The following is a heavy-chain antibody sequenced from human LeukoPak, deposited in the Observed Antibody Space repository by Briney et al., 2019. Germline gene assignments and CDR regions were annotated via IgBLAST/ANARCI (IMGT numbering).Heavy chain of an antibody. Sequence: ASVKVSCKASGYTFTSYYMHWVRQAPGQGVEWMGIINPSGGSTSYAQKFQGRVTMTRDMSTSTVYMELSSLRSEDTAVYYCARALNDIVVVPAASDYMDVWGKGTTVTVSS. D-gene: IGHD2-2*01. J-gene: IGHJ6*03. CDR1: GYTFTSYY. V-gene: IGHV1-46*01. CDR2: INPSGGST. CDR3: ARALNDIVVVPAASDYMDV.